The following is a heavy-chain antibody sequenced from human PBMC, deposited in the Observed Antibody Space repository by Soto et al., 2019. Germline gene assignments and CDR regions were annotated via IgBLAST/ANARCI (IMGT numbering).Heavy chain of an antibody. Sequence: PGGSLRLSCAASGFTFSSYEMNWVRQAPGKGLEWVSYISSSGSTIYYADSVKGRFTISRDNAKNSLYLQMNSLRAEDTAVYYCARYTAMVSPLDYWGQGTLVTLSS. J-gene: IGHJ4*02. D-gene: IGHD5-18*01. CDR1: GFTFSSYE. CDR2: ISSSGSTI. V-gene: IGHV3-48*03. CDR3: ARYTAMVSPLDY.